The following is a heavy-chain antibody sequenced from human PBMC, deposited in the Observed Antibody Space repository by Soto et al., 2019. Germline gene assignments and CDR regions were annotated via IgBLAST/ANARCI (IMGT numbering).Heavy chain of an antibody. V-gene: IGHV4-34*01. CDR2: INNSGTF. CDR3: ARAGAALVRGSIGGFDY. J-gene: IGHJ4*02. CDR1: GGAFNGYY. Sequence: QVHLQQWGAGLLKPSETLSLTCAVNGGAFNGYYWTWIRQSPGKGLQWIGEINNSGTFYYNPSLKSRVTFSIDTSMLQVSLPLTSVTAADTAVYYCARAGAALVRGSIGGFDYWGQGTLVTVSS. D-gene: IGHD3-10*01.